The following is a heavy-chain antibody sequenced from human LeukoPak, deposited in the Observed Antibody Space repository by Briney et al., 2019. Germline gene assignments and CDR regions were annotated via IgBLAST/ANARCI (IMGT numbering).Heavy chain of an antibody. CDR3: ASSCSGCHEGRFDY. CDR1: GGTFSSYA. V-gene: IGHV1-69*05. CDR2: IIPIFGTA. D-gene: IGHD6-19*01. J-gene: IGHJ4*02. Sequence: ASVKVSCKASGGTFSSYATSWVRQAPGQGLEWMGGIIPIFGTANYAQKFQGRVTITTDESTSTAYMELSSLRSEDTAVYYCASSCSGCHEGRFDYWGQGTLVTVSS.